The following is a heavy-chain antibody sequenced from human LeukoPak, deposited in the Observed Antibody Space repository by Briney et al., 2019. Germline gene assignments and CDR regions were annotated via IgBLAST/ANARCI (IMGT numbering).Heavy chain of an antibody. J-gene: IGHJ4*02. CDR3: AKSMYGSTSGYDY. V-gene: IGHV3-30*18. CDR2: ISYDGSNK. Sequence: GGSLRLSCAASGFTFSSYGMHWVRQAPGKGLEWVAVISYDGSNKYYADSVKGRFTISRDNSKNTLYLQMNSLRAEDTAVYYCAKSMYGSTSGYDYWGQGTLVTVSS. D-gene: IGHD2-2*01. CDR1: GFTFSSYG.